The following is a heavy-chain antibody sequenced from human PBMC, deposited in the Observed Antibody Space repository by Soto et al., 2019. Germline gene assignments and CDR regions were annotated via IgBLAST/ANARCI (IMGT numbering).Heavy chain of an antibody. CDR2: INPNSGGT. V-gene: IGHV1-2*04. Sequence: ASVKVSCKASGYTFTGYYMHWVRQAPGQGLEWMGWINPNSGGTNYAQKFQGWVTMTRDTPISTAYMELSRLRSDDTAVYYCARSGLLGGYYYYYMDVWGKGTTVTVSS. CDR3: ARSGLLGGYYYYYMDV. CDR1: GYTFTGYY. J-gene: IGHJ6*03. D-gene: IGHD6-25*01.